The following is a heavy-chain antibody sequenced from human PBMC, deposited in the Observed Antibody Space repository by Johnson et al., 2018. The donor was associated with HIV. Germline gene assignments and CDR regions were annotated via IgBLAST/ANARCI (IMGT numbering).Heavy chain of an antibody. CDR3: ARGRLISMIVSAGAFDI. CDR1: GFTVSSNY. CDR2: ISGSGGST. Sequence: VQLVESGGGLVQPGGSLRLSCAASGFTVSSNYMSWVRQAPGKGLEWVSAISGSGGSTYYADSVKGRFTISRDNSKNTLYLQMNSLRDEDTAFYYCARGRLISMIVSAGAFDIWGQGTMVTVSS. J-gene: IGHJ3*02. V-gene: IGHV3-23*04. D-gene: IGHD3-22*01.